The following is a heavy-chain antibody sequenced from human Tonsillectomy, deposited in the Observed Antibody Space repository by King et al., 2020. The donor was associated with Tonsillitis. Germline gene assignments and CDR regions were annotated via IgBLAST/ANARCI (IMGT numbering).Heavy chain of an antibody. Sequence: VQLQQSGPGLVNPSQTLSLSCAISGDSVSYNNAAWVWIRQSPSRGLEWLGRTYYNSKWNIDYAVSVKSRISISLDTSKNQFSLQLNSVTHDDTAVYYCARGAWTSPAFDAWGQGTMVTVSS. CDR3: ARGAWTSPAFDA. CDR1: GDSVSYNNAA. J-gene: IGHJ3*01. CDR2: TYYNSKWNI. D-gene: IGHD2-2*01. V-gene: IGHV6-1*01.